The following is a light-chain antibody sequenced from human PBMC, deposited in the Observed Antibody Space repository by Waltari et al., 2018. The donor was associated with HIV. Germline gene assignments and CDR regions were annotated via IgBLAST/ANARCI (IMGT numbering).Light chain of an antibody. CDR1: NIGIKV. J-gene: IGLJ1*01. CDR3: QVWDTTTNLLYV. Sequence: SYVLTQPPSVSVAPGQTARITCGTNNIGIKVVHWYQQKPGQAPVLVVYDDSDRPSGIPERFSGSNSGTTATLTISRVEAGDEADYYCQVWDTTTNLLYVFGTGTKVTVL. CDR2: DDS. V-gene: IGLV3-21*02.